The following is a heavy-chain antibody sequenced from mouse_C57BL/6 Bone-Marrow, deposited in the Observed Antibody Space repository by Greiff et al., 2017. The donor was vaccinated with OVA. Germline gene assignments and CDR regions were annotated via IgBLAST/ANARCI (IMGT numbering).Heavy chain of an antibody. CDR1: GYAFTNYL. CDR3: ARWGYYGSSYGFAY. Sequence: VKVVESGAELVRPGTSVKVSCKASGYAFTNYLIEWVKQRPGQGLEWIGVINPGSGGTNYNEKFKGKATLTADKSSSTAYMQLSSLTSEDSAVYFCARWGYYGSSYGFAYWGQGTLVTVSA. J-gene: IGHJ3*01. CDR2: INPGSGGT. V-gene: IGHV1-54*01. D-gene: IGHD1-1*01.